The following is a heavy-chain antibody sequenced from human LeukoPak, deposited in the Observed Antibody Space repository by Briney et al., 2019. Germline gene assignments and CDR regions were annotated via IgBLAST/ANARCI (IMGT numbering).Heavy chain of an antibody. CDR1: GFTFSNYA. CDR3: ARIPAGEMAKVIGY. D-gene: IGHD5-12*01. V-gene: IGHV3-30-3*01. CDR2: ISYDGSNK. J-gene: IGHJ4*02. Sequence: PGGSLRLSCAASGFTFSNYAMPWVRQAPGKGLEWVAVISYDGSNKYYAYSVKGRFTISRDNSKNTLYLQMNRLRAEDTAVYYCARIPAGEMAKVIGYWGQGTLVTVSS.